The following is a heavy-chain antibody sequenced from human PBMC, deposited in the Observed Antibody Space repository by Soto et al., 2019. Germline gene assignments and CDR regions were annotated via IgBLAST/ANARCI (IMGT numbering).Heavy chain of an antibody. CDR1: GGSISSSNW. D-gene: IGHD3-16*02. V-gene: IGHV4-4*02. Sequence: SETLSLTCAVSGGSISSSNWWSWVRQPPGKGLEWIGEIYHSGSTNYNPSLKSRVTISVDKSKNQFSLKLSSVTAADTAVYYCASSNDYVWGSYRRGAFDIWGQGTMVTVSS. J-gene: IGHJ3*02. CDR3: ASSNDYVWGSYRRGAFDI. CDR2: IYHSGST.